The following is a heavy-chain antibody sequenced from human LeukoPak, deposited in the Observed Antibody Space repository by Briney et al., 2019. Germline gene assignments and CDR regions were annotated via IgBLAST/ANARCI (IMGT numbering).Heavy chain of an antibody. V-gene: IGHV4-39*01. CDR2: IYYSGST. CDR1: GGSISSSSYY. CDR3: TGVAVAGNKDY. Sequence: PSETLPLTCTVSGGSISSSSYYWGWIRQPPGKGLEWIGSIYYSGSTYYNPSLKSRVTISVDTSKNQFSLKLSSVTAADTAVYYCTGVAVAGNKDYWGQGTLVTVSS. D-gene: IGHD6-19*01. J-gene: IGHJ4*02.